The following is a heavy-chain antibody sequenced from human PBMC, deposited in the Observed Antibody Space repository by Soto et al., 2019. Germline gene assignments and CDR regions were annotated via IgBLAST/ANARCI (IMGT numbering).Heavy chain of an antibody. J-gene: IGHJ6*02. Sequence: SETLSLTCTVSGGSVSSGSYYWSWIRQPAGKGLEWIGRIYASGSTNYNPSLKSRVTMSLDTSKNQFSLRLSSVTAADTAVYYCARARYGSGRYYDYYYYGMDVWGQGTTVTVSS. CDR2: IYASGST. CDR3: ARARYGSGRYYDYYYYGMDV. V-gene: IGHV4-61*02. D-gene: IGHD3-10*01. CDR1: GGSVSSGSYY.